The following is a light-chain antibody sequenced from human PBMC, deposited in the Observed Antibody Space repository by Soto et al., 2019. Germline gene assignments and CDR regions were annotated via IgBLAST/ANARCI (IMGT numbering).Light chain of an antibody. CDR1: QSLSGD. Sequence: EILVTQPPATLSLSPGERATLSCRASQSLSGDLAWYQQRPGQAPRLLIYGVSTRATGIPPRFSGSGSGTEFTLTISSLQSEDFAFYYCQQYNNWPRRTFGQGTKVDIK. J-gene: IGKJ1*01. CDR3: QQYNNWPRRT. V-gene: IGKV3-15*01. CDR2: GVS.